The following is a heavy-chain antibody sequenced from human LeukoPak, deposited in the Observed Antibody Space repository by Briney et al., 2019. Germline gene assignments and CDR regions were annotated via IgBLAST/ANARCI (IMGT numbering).Heavy chain of an antibody. CDR3: ATRRGPVWELLHAFDI. J-gene: IGHJ3*02. CDR2: INTNTGNP. D-gene: IGHD1-26*01. CDR1: GYIFTSYY. Sequence: GASVKVSCKASGYIFTSYYMHWVRQAPGQGLEWMGWINTNTGNPTYAQGFTGRFVFSLDTSVSTAYLQISSLKAEDTAVYYCATRRGPVWELLHAFDIWGQGTMVTVSS. V-gene: IGHV7-4-1*02.